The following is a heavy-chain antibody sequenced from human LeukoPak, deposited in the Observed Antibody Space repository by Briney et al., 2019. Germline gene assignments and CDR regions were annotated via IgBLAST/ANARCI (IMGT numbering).Heavy chain of an antibody. CDR1: GFIFRNYA. V-gene: IGHV3-23*01. J-gene: IGHJ4*02. D-gene: IGHD3-9*01. CDR2: ITGSGGTT. CDR3: AKWGDYDILTGYYVSDF. Sequence: PGGSLRLSCAASGFIFRNYAMSWVRQAPGKGLEWVSAITGSGGTTYYADSVKGRFTISRDNSKNTLYVEMNTLRAEDTAVYYCAKWGDYDILTGYYVSDFWGQGTLVTVSS.